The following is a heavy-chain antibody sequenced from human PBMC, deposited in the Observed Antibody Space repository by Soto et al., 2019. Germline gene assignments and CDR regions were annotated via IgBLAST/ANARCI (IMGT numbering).Heavy chain of an antibody. V-gene: IGHV3-21*01. D-gene: IGHD5-18*01. CDR2: ISSSSSHI. CDR1: GFTFSSYS. CDR3: ARDQPGYSYGYGLGY. J-gene: IGHJ4*02. Sequence: EVQLVESGGGLVKPGGSLRLSCAASGFTFSSYSMNWVRQAPGKGMEWVSSISSSSSHIYYADSVKGRFTISRDNAKNSLYLQMNSLRAEDTAVYYCARDQPGYSYGYGLGYWGQGTLVTVPS.